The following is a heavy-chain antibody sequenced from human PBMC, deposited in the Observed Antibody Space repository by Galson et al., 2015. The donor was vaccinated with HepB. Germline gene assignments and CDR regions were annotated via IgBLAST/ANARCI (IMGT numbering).Heavy chain of an antibody. D-gene: IGHD3-3*01. J-gene: IGHJ5*02. V-gene: IGHV6-1*01. CDR3: ARDNLRRGLGSFWGGQPHGVNWFDP. Sequence: AISGDSVSTTSVGWSWIRQSPSRGLEWLGRTYYRSKRFNDYAVSLKSRITISPDTSKNQVSLQLNYVTPEDTAMYFCARDNLRRGLGSFWGGQPHGVNWFDPWGQGTLVTVSS. CDR2: TYYRSKRFN. CDR1: GDSVSTTSVG.